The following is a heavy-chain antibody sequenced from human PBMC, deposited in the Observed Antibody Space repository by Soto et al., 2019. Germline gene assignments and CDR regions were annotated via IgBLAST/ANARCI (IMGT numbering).Heavy chain of an antibody. CDR1: GFTFSSYW. V-gene: IGHV3-74*01. CDR3: GRCRSGSSGYDDAFEI. Sequence: GGSLRLSCAASGFTFSSYWMHWFRQAPGQGLGWVSRINSDGSSTSYADSVKGRFTISRDNAKNTLYLQMNSLRAEDTAVYYCGRCRSGSSGYDDAFEIWGQGTMVTASS. D-gene: IGHD3-22*01. J-gene: IGHJ3*02. CDR2: INSDGSST.